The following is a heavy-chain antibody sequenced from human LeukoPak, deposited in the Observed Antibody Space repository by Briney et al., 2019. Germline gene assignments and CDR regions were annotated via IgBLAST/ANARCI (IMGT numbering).Heavy chain of an antibody. CDR2: LSYDGSNK. Sequence: GGSLRLSCAASGFTFSSYGMHWVRQAPGKGLEWVAVLSYDGSNKYYADSVKGRFTISRDNSKNTLYLQMNSLRAEDTAVYYCAKEKGVYDSSGYYYTFLDYWGQGTLVTVSS. J-gene: IGHJ4*02. V-gene: IGHV3-30*18. CDR3: AKEKGVYDSSGYYYTFLDY. CDR1: GFTFSSYG. D-gene: IGHD3-22*01.